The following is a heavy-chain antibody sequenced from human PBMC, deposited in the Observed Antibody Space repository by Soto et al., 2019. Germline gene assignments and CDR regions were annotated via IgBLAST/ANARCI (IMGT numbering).Heavy chain of an antibody. J-gene: IGHJ5*02. CDR2: IIHSGST. V-gene: IGHV4-34*12. D-gene: IGHD2-2*01. CDR1: GGSFSTYY. Sequence: QVQLQQWGAGLLKPSETLSLTCAVYGGSFSTYYWSWIRQPPGKGLEWIGEIIHSGSTTYNPSLKSRVTISLDTSKNQFSLKLSSVTAADTAVYYCARATYCSSTSCYVNWFGPWGQGTLVTVSS. CDR3: ARATYCSSTSCYVNWFGP.